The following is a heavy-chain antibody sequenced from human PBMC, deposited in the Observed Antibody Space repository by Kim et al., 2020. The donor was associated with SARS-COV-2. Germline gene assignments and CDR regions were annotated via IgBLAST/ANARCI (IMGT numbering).Heavy chain of an antibody. CDR3: ARDASDPYYYYGMDV. D-gene: IGHD2-21*02. CDR2: INPSGGST. V-gene: IGHV1-46*01. Sequence: ASVKVSCKASGYTFTSYYMHWVRQAPGQGLECMGIINPSGGSTSYAQKFQGRVTMTRDTSTSTVYMELSSLRSEDTAVYYCARDASDPYYYYGMDVWGQGTTVTVSS. CDR1: GYTFTSYY. J-gene: IGHJ6*02.